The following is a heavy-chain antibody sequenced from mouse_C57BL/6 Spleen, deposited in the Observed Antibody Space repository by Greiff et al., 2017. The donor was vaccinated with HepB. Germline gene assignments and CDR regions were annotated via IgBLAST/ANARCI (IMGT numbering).Heavy chain of an antibody. D-gene: IGHD4-1*01. V-gene: IGHV1-82*01. J-gene: IGHJ2*01. CDR1: GYAFSSSW. Sequence: VQLQQSGPELVKPGASVKISCKASGYAFSSSWMNWVKQRPGKGLEWIGRIYPGDGDTNYNGKFKGKATLTADKSSSTAYMQLSSLTSEDSAVYCCAREGALGHFDYWGQGTTLTVSS. CDR3: AREGALGHFDY. CDR2: IYPGDGDT.